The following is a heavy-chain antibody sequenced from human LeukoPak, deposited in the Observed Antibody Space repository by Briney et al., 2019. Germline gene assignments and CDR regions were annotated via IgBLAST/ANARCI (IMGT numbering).Heavy chain of an antibody. J-gene: IGHJ4*02. V-gene: IGHV3-23*01. CDR1: GFTFSNYA. Sequence: GGSLRLSCAASGFTFSNYAMTWVRQAPGKGLEWVSTFSASGGTTYYADSVKGRFTISGDTSKTTVYLQMNSLRGEDTALYFCTKTRGPGAVNPDSWGQGTLVTVSS. CDR2: FSASGGTT. D-gene: IGHD6-19*01. CDR3: TKTRGPGAVNPDS.